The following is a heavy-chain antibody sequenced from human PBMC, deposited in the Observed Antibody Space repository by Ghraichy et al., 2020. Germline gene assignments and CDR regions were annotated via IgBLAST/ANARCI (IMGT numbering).Heavy chain of an antibody. J-gene: IGHJ4*02. CDR3: ARDLPPYYDFWSGYYHGSHFDY. CDR2: IWYDGSNK. D-gene: IGHD3-3*01. Sequence: GGSLRLSCAASGFTFSSYGMHWVRQAPGKGLEWVAVIWYDGSNKYYADSVKGRFTISRDNSKNTLYLQMNSLRAEDTAVYYCARDLPPYYDFWSGYYHGSHFDYWGQGTLVTVSS. V-gene: IGHV3-33*01. CDR1: GFTFSSYG.